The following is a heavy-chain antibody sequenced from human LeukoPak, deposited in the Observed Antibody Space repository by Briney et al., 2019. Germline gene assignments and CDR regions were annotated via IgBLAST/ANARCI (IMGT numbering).Heavy chain of an antibody. J-gene: IGHJ4*02. Sequence: GASVKVSCKTSGYTITSYYIHWVRQAPGQGLDYMGWINPDNGGTNYAQNFQGRVIMTRDTSISTAYMQLSRLTSDDTAVYYCARSPSGELDYWGRGTLVSVSS. V-gene: IGHV1-2*02. CDR1: GYTITSYY. D-gene: IGHD1-26*01. CDR3: ARSPSGELDY. CDR2: INPDNGGT.